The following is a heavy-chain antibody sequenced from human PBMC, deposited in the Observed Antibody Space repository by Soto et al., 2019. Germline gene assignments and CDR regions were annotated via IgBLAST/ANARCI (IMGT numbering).Heavy chain of an antibody. CDR2: IVVGSGNT. D-gene: IGHD3-3*01. Sequence: GAAVKGSSQASWFTFFKSALPGGRQAPGQPLEWLGWIVVGSGNTIYAQNFQERVTFTRDESTSTAYMELSSLRFEDTGVYYCAAGDYHDTSGYSSDYWGQGTLVTVSS. CDR3: AAGDYHDTSGYSSDY. J-gene: IGHJ4*02. V-gene: IGHV1-58*01. CDR1: WFTFFKSA.